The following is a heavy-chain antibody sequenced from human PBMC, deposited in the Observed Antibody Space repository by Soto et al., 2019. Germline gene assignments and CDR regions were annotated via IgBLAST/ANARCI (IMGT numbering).Heavy chain of an antibody. J-gene: IGHJ4*02. CDR1: GYTFTSYA. V-gene: IGHV1-3*01. CDR3: ARPTYYYDSSGPPGY. Sequence: ASVKVSCKASGYTFTSYAIHWVRQAPGQSLEWMGWINPGNGHTKYSQKFQDRVTMTRNTSISTAYMELSSLRSEDTAVYYCARPTYYYDSSGPPGYWGQGTLVTVSS. CDR2: INPGNGHT. D-gene: IGHD3-22*01.